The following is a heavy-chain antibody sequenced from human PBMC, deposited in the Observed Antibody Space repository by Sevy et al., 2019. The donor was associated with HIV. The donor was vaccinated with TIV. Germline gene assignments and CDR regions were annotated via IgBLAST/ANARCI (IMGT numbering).Heavy chain of an antibody. V-gene: IGHV4-61*01. CDR1: GGSVSSGSYY. J-gene: IGHJ4*02. Sequence: SETLSLTCTVSGGSVSSGSYYWSWIRQPPGKGLEWIGYIFYSGSTNYNSSLKSRVTISVDTSKNQFSLKLRSVTPADTAVYYFARHRSPYGDYANGSFDYWGQGTLVTVSS. D-gene: IGHD4-17*01. CDR2: IFYSGST. CDR3: ARHRSPYGDYANGSFDY.